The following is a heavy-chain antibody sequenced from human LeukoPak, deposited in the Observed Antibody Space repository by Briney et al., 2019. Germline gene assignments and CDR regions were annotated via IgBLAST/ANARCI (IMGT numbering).Heavy chain of an antibody. CDR3: ARDQGIFDY. CDR1: GFTFSSYS. J-gene: IGHJ4*02. V-gene: IGHV3-48*02. CDR2: ISSSSKTI. Sequence: QTGGSLRLSCAASGFTFSSYSMNWVRQAPGKGLEWVSYISSSSKTIYYADSVKGRFTISRDNAKNSLHLQMNSLRDEDSAVYYCARDQGIFDYWGQGTLVTVSS.